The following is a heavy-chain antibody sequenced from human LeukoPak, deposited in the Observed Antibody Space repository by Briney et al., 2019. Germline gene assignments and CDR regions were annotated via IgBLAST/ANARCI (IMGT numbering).Heavy chain of an antibody. CDR3: ARNFRAVADPFDY. D-gene: IGHD6-13*01. CDR2: IYYSGST. V-gene: IGHV4-59*02. CDR1: GGSVSSYY. Sequence: PSETLSLTCTVSGGSVSSYYWSWIRQPPGKGLEWIGYIYYSGSTNYNPSLKSRVTISVDTSKNQFSLKLSSVTAADTAVYYCARNFRAVADPFDYWGQGTLVTVSS. J-gene: IGHJ4*02.